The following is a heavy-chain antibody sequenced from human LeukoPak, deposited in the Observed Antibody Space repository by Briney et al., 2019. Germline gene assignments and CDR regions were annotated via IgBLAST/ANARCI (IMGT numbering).Heavy chain of an antibody. CDR1: GYTFTGYY. D-gene: IGHD3-22*01. CDR2: ISAYNGNT. CDR3: ASAYDSSGYYYY. J-gene: IGHJ4*02. Sequence: ASVKVSCKASGYTFTGYYTHWVRQAPGQGLEWMGWISAYNGNTNYAQKLQGRVTMTTDTSTSTAYMELRSLRSDDTAVYYCASAYDSSGYYYYWGQGTLVTVSS. V-gene: IGHV1-18*04.